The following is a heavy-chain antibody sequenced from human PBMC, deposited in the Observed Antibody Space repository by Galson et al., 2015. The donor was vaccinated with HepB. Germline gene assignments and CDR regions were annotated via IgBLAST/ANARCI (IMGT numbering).Heavy chain of an antibody. V-gene: IGHV1-69*13. CDR3: AQPLAYCGGDCSSVFKGYFYYGMDV. J-gene: IGHJ6*02. CDR1: GGTFSSYA. Sequence: SVKVSCKASGGTFSSYAISWVRQAPGQGLEWMGGIIPIFGTANYAQKFQGRVTITADESTSTAYMELSSLRSEDTAVYYCAQPLAYCGGDCSSVFKGYFYYGMDVWGQGTTVTVSS. D-gene: IGHD2-21*02. CDR2: IIPIFGTA.